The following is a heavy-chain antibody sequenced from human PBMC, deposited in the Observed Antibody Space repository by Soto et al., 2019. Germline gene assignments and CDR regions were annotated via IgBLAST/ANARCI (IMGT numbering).Heavy chain of an antibody. Sequence: QVQLVQSGAEVKKPGASLKVSCKASGYTFTEYGIAWVRQAPGQGLRWIGWISTYTGNTNYAQNLQGRVTLTTATSASIAYMELRSLRSDDTAVYFCARYGYSSGWYLGTGLDVWGQGTPVTVSS. CDR3: ARYGYSSGWYLGTGLDV. V-gene: IGHV1-18*04. J-gene: IGHJ6*02. CDR1: GYTFTEYG. D-gene: IGHD6-19*01. CDR2: ISTYTGNT.